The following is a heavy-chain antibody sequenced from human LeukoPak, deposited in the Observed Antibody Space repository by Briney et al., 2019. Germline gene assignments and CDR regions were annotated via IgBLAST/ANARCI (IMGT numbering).Heavy chain of an antibody. Sequence: GGSLRLSCAASGFTFSSYGMHWVRQAPGKGLEWVAFIRYDGSNKYYADSVKGRFTISRDNSKNTLYLQMNSLRAEDTAVYYCATTSIDRKELGLVVAGWDYWGQGTLVTVSS. CDR2: IRYDGSNK. V-gene: IGHV3-30*02. CDR3: ATTSIDRKELGLVVAGWDY. J-gene: IGHJ4*02. CDR1: GFTFSSYG. D-gene: IGHD6-19*01.